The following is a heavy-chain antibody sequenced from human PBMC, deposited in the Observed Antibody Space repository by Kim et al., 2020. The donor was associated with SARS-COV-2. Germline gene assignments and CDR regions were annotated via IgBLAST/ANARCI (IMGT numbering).Heavy chain of an antibody. D-gene: IGHD3-10*01. V-gene: IGHV1-69*13. CDR1: GGTFSSYA. CDR2: IIPIFGTA. Sequence: SVKVSCKASGGTFSSYAISWVRQAPGQGLEWMGGIIPIFGTANYAQKFQGRVTITADESTSTAYMELSSLRSEDTAVYYCARPYYYGSGSSLTYYYYGMDVWGQGTTVTVSS. CDR3: ARPYYYGSGSSLTYYYYGMDV. J-gene: IGHJ6*02.